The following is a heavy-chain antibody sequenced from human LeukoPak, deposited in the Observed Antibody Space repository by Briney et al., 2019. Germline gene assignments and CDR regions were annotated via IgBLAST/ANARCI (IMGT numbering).Heavy chain of an antibody. CDR2: INPDGRTK. D-gene: IGHD5-12*01. J-gene: IGHJ3*02. Sequence: GGSLRLSCVASGFTFSSSWVSWVRQAPGEGLEFVANINPDGRTKNYVDSVKGRFTISRDNDKSSLELQMSSLRAEDTALYFCARDPGYSAFDIWGQGTMVTVSS. CDR3: ARDPGYSAFDI. V-gene: IGHV3-7*03. CDR1: GFTFSSSW.